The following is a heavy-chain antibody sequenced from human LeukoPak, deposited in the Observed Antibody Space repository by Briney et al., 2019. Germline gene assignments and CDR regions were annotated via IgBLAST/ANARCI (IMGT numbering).Heavy chain of an antibody. CDR3: ARTGGWLSNFDF. CDR1: GFTFSNFW. Sequence: PGGSLRLSCTASGFTFSNFWMHWVRQAPGKGLVWVSGIDTAGSATRYADSVKGRFTISSDSAKNTLFLQINSLRAEDTAVYYCARTGGWLSNFDFWGQGSLVTVSS. D-gene: IGHD5-24*01. J-gene: IGHJ4*02. CDR2: IDTAGSAT. V-gene: IGHV3-74*01.